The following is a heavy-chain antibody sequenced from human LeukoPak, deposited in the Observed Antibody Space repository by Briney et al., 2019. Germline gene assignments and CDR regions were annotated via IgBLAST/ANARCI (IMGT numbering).Heavy chain of an antibody. CDR1: GYTFTSYG. J-gene: IGHJ6*02. V-gene: IGHV1-3*01. D-gene: IGHD6-19*01. Sequence: ASVKVSCKASGYTFTSYGISWVRQAPGQRLEWMGWINAGNGNTKYSQKFQGRVTITRDTSASTAYMELSSLRSEDTAVYYCASADAVAGTDYYYGMDVWGQGTTVTVSS. CDR3: ASADAVAGTDYYYGMDV. CDR2: INAGNGNT.